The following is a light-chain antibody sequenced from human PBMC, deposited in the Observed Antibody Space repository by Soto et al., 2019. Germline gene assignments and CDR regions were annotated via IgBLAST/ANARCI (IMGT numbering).Light chain of an antibody. CDR3: SSYTSSSTLGV. J-gene: IGLJ2*01. CDR2: DVS. V-gene: IGLV2-14*01. Sequence: QSALTQPASVSGSRGHSITISCTGTSSDVGGYNYVSWYQQHPGKAPKLMIYDVSNRPSGVSNRFSGSKSGNTASLTISGLQAEDEADYYCSSYTSSSTLGVFGGGTKLTVL. CDR1: SSDVGGYNY.